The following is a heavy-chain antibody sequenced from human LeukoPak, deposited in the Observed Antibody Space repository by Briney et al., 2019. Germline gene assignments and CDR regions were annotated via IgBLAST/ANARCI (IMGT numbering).Heavy chain of an antibody. CDR3: ARRAGEYSHPYDY. Sequence: GGSLRLSCTVSGFTFSSNSMSWVRQAPGKGLEWVSFIYSGGNTHYSDSVKGRFTISRDNSKNTLYLQMNSLRAEDTAVYYCARRAGEYSHPYDYWGQGTLVTVSS. J-gene: IGHJ4*02. V-gene: IGHV3-53*01. D-gene: IGHD4-17*01. CDR2: IYSGGNT. CDR1: GFTFSSNS.